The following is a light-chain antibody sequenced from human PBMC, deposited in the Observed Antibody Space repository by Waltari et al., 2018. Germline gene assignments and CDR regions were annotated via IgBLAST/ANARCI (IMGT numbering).Light chain of an antibody. CDR2: GNS. V-gene: IGLV1-40*01. CDR1: SPNIGAGYD. CDR3: QSCDSGLNAFYV. Sequence: QSVLTQPPSVSGAPGPRVNISCPGSSPNIGAGYDAHWYQHLPGTAPKLLIYGNSNRPSGVPDRFSASKSGTSASLVITGLQAEDEADYYCQSCDSGLNAFYVFGTGTKVTVL. J-gene: IGLJ1*01.